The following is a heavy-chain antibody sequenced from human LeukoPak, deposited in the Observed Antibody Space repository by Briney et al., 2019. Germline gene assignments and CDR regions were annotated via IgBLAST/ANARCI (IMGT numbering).Heavy chain of an antibody. CDR2: IKQDGSEK. D-gene: IGHD5-24*01. V-gene: IGHV3-7*04. Sequence: GGSLRLSCAASGFTFSSYAMSWVRQAPGKGLEWVANIKQDGSEKYYVDSVKGRFTISRDNAKNSLYLQMNSLRAEDTAVYYCARVEMATHDAFDIWGQGTMVTVSS. CDR3: ARVEMATHDAFDI. J-gene: IGHJ3*02. CDR1: GFTFSSYA.